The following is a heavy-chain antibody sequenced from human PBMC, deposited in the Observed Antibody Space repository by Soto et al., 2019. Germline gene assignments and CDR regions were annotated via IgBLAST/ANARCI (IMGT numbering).Heavy chain of an antibody. CDR2: IWYDGSNK. Sequence: QVQLVESGGGVVQPGRSLRLSCAASGFTFSSYGMHWVRQAPGKGLEWVAVIWYDGSNKYYADSVKGRFTISRDNSKNTLYLQMNSLRAEDTAVYYCARDVVVPAATMLEPAALGYWGQGTLVTVSS. V-gene: IGHV3-33*01. CDR1: GFTFSSYG. J-gene: IGHJ4*02. CDR3: ARDVVVPAATMLEPAALGY. D-gene: IGHD2-2*01.